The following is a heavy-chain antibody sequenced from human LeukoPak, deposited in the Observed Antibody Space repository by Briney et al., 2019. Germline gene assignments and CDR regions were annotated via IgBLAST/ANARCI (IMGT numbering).Heavy chain of an antibody. J-gene: IGHJ4*02. CDR2: IYNGGNT. CDR3: AAGPWELDF. Sequence: SETLSLTCTVSGVSINTYYASWIRQAPGKGLEFIGFIYNGGNTNYNPSLKSRATISVDTSNIQFSLRLTSVTAADTAMCYCAAGPWELDFWGQGTLVTVSS. D-gene: IGHD1-26*01. V-gene: IGHV4-4*09. CDR1: GVSINTYY.